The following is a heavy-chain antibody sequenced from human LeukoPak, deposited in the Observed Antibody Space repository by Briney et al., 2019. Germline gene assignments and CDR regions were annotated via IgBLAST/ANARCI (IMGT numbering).Heavy chain of an antibody. J-gene: IGHJ3*01. CDR2: INPNSGGT. CDR3: ARDWNYYYGSRLGADAFDL. V-gene: IGHV1-2*02. Sequence: ASVKVSCKASGYTFGSDDINWVRQAPGQGLEWLGWINPNSGGTNYAQRFQGRVTMARDTSISTAYMDLSRLRSDDTALNYCARDWNYYYGSRLGADAFDLWGQGTMVTVSS. CDR1: GYTFGSDD. D-gene: IGHD3-10*01.